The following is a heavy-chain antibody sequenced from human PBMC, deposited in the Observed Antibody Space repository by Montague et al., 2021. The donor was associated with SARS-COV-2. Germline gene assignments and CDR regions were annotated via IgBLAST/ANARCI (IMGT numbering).Heavy chain of an antibody. CDR2: ISSDTLHT. D-gene: IGHD3-16*01. CDR3: ARGGEIDVWAPFGH. V-gene: IGHV3-21*01. J-gene: IGHJ4*02. CDR1: GFTFSRNS. Sequence: SLRLSCATSGFTFSRNSMNLVRQAPGKGLEWVSTISSDTLHTFYAESVKGRFTISRDNAKNELYLQMNSLRAEDMAVYYCARGGEIDVWAPFGHWGQGTLVTVSS.